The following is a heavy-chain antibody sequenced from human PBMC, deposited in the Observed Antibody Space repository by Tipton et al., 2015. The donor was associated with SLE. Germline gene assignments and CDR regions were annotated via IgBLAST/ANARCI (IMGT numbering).Heavy chain of an antibody. CDR2: INHSGST. V-gene: IGHV4-34*01. D-gene: IGHD3-10*01. Sequence: TLSLTCAVYGGSFSGYYWSWIRQPPGKGLEWIGEINHSGSTNYNPSLKSRVTISEDTSKNQFSLKLSSVTAADTAVYYCARDGWGITMVQDGMDVWGQGTTVTVSS. CDR1: GGSFSGYY. CDR3: ARDGWGITMVQDGMDV. J-gene: IGHJ6*02.